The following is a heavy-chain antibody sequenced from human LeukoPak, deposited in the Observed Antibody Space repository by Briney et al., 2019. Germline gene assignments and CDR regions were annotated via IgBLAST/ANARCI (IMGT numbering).Heavy chain of an antibody. V-gene: IGHV4-59*01. CDR1: GGSISSYY. D-gene: IGHD2-2*02. Sequence: SETLSLTCTVSGGSISSYYWSWIRQPPGKGLEWIGYIYYSGSTNYNPSLKSRVTISVDTSKNQFSLKLSSVTAADTAVYYCARRYCSSTSCYSGGDAFDIWGQGTMVTVSS. CDR3: ARRYCSSTSCYSGGDAFDI. CDR2: IYYSGST. J-gene: IGHJ3*02.